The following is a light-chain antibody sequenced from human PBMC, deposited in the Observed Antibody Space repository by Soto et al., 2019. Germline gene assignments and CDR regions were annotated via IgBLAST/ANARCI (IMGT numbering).Light chain of an antibody. CDR1: QAVSTY. CDR3: QQRLLWPQT. Sequence: VLTQSPATLSLSPGARATLSCRASQAVSTYVAWYQHKPGQAPRLLIYDASNRATGVPFRFSGSGSGTDFTLTVSSLEPEDFAVYYCQQRLLWPQTFGQGTKVDIK. V-gene: IGKV3-11*01. CDR2: DAS. J-gene: IGKJ1*01.